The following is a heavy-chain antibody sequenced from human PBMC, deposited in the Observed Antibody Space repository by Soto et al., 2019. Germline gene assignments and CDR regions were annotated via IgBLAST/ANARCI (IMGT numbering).Heavy chain of an antibody. CDR3: ARGVHYDSSGYYYFY. V-gene: IGHV1-69*13. CDR1: GGTFNKYA. D-gene: IGHD3-22*01. J-gene: IGHJ4*02. Sequence: SVKVSCKASGGTFNKYAISRVRQAPGQGLEWMGGIIPIFGTANYAQKFQGRVTITADESTSTAYMELRSLRSEDTAVYYCARGVHYDSSGYYYFYWGQGTLVTVSS. CDR2: IIPIFGTA.